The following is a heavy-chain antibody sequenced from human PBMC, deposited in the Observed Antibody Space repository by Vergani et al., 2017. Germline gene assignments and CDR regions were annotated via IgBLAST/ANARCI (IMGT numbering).Heavy chain of an antibody. CDR3: ARAVATITYLDY. Sequence: QVQLQESGPGLVKPSETLSLTSAVSGYSTSSGYYWGWIRQPPGKGLEWMGSIYHSGSTYYNPSLKSRVNISVDTSKNQFSLKLSSVTAADTAVYYCARAVATITYLDYWGQGTLVTVSS. CDR2: IYHSGST. J-gene: IGHJ4*02. D-gene: IGHD5-12*01. V-gene: IGHV4-38-2*01. CDR1: GYSTSSGYY.